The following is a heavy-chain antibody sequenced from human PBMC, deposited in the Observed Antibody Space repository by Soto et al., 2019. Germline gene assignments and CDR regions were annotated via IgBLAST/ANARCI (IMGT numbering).Heavy chain of an antibody. CDR3: ARRGSGSYYDY. V-gene: IGHV3-23*01. J-gene: IGHJ4*02. D-gene: IGHD1-26*01. CDR2: ISGSGDST. Sequence: EVQLLESGGGLVQPGGSLRPSCAASGFTFSSYVMRWVRQAPVKGLEWVSAISGSGDSTYYADSVKGRFTISRDNSKNTLYLQMNSLRAEDTAVYYCARRGSGSYYDYWGQGTLVTVSS. CDR1: GFTFSSYV.